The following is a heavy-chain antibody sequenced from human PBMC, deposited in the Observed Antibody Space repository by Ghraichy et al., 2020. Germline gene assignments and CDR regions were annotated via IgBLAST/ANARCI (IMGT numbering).Heavy chain of an antibody. Sequence: LTCAASGFTFSSYTIHWVRQAPGKGLEWVALISYDGNNKYYADSVKGRFTISRDNSKNTLYVQMNSLRAEDTAVYYCARDRDYGDYLDYWGQGTLVTVSS. J-gene: IGHJ4*02. CDR2: ISYDGNNK. CDR1: GFTFSSYT. D-gene: IGHD4-17*01. V-gene: IGHV3-30-3*01. CDR3: ARDRDYGDYLDY.